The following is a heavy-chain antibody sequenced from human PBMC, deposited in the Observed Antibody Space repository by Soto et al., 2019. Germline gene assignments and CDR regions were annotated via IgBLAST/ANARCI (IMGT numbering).Heavy chain of an antibody. CDR3: ARIRAPGGFDY. V-gene: IGHV3-21*01. CDR1: AFTFSNYG. D-gene: IGHD1-26*01. J-gene: IGHJ4*02. Sequence: GSLRLSFSASAFTFSNYGMHWVRQAPGKGLEGVSSITSSSSYIYSADSVKGRFTISGDNAKNSLYLQMNSLRAEDTAVYYCARIRAPGGFDYWGQGTLVTVSS. CDR2: ITSSSSYI.